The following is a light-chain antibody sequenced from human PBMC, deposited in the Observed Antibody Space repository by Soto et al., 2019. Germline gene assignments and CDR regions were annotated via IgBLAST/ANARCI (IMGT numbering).Light chain of an antibody. CDR1: SRDSGAYDY. CDR3: TSFAPGRIDV. J-gene: IGLJ1*01. CDR2: AVS. Sequence: QSALTQPASVSGSPGQSITISCSETSRDSGAYDYVSWYQQHPGRAPKLIIYAVSHRFSGLSYRFSGSKSGNTASLTISGLQAEDEGDYYCTSFAPGRIDVFGSGTKVTVL. V-gene: IGLV2-14*03.